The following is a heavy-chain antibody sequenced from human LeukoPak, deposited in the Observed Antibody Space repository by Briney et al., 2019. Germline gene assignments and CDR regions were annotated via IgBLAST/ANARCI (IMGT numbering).Heavy chain of an antibody. Sequence: GGSLRLSCAASGFTFSTYDMHWVRQVTGKGLEWVSAIGTGDDTYYLGSVKGRFTISRENAKNVLYLRMSSLRAEDTAVYYCARDDYGDYYFDYWGQGTLVTVSS. CDR1: GFTFSTYD. V-gene: IGHV3-13*01. CDR2: IGTGDDT. CDR3: ARDDYGDYYFDY. D-gene: IGHD4-17*01. J-gene: IGHJ4*02.